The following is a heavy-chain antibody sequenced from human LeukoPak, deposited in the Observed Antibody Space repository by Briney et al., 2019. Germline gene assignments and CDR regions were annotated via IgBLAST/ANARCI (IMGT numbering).Heavy chain of an antibody. CDR1: GFTFSSYE. CDR3: ARDGFNDRSGDNDGFDM. Sequence: PGGSLRLSCAASGFTFSSYEMNWVRQAPGKGLEWVSYISSSGSTIYYADSVKGRFTISRDNAKNSLYLQMNSLRAEDTAVYYCARDGFNDRSGDNDGFDMWGQGTMVTVSS. CDR2: ISSSGSTI. V-gene: IGHV3-48*03. J-gene: IGHJ3*02. D-gene: IGHD1-1*01.